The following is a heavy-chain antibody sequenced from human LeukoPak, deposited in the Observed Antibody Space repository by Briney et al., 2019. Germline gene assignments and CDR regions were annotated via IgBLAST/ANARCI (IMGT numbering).Heavy chain of an antibody. V-gene: IGHV3-30*18. D-gene: IGHD4-23*01. CDR3: AKPDYGGREGY. CDR1: GFTFSSYG. CDR2: ISYDGSNK. Sequence: GGSLRLSCAASGFTFSSYGMHWVRQAPGKGLEWVAVISYDGSNKYYADSVKGRFTISRDNSKNTLYLQMNSLRAEDTAVYYCAKPDYGGREGYWGQGTLVTVSS. J-gene: IGHJ4*02.